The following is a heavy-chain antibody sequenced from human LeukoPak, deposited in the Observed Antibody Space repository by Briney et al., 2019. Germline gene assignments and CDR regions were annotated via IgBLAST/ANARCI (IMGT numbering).Heavy chain of an antibody. J-gene: IGHJ4*02. CDR1: GYTFTSYD. CDR2: MNPNSGNT. V-gene: IGHV1-8*01. Sequence: ASVNVSCKASGYTFTSYDINWVRQASGQGLEWMGWMNPNSGNTGSAQRFQGRVTMTRNTSISTAYMELSSLRSEDTAVYYCARGSYCGGDCYRYFDYWGQGTLVTVSS. D-gene: IGHD2-21*02. CDR3: ARGSYCGGDCYRYFDY.